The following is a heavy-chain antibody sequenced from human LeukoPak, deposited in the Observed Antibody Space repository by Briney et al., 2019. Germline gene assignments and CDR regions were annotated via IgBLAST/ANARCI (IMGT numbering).Heavy chain of an antibody. CDR2: IYYSGST. CDR1: GGSISSYY. Sequence: SETLSLTCTVSGGSISSYYWSWIRQPPGKGLEWIGYIYYSGSTNYNPSLKSRVTISVNTSKNQFSLKLSSVTAADTAVYYCARNPMVRGVIPYYFDYWGQGTLVTVSS. J-gene: IGHJ4*02. CDR3: ARNPMVRGVIPYYFDY. D-gene: IGHD3-10*01. V-gene: IGHV4-59*01.